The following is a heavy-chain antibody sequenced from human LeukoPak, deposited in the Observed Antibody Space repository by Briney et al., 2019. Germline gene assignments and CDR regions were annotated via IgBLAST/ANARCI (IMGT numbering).Heavy chain of an antibody. V-gene: IGHV3-21*01. Sequence: GGSLRLSCAASGFTFSSYSMNWVRQAPGKGLEWVSSISSSSSYIYYADSVKGRFTISRDNAKNSLYLQMNSLRAEDTAVYYCARRHEVLCFGELLAYYFDYWGQGTLVTVSS. CDR3: ARRHEVLCFGELLAYYFDY. D-gene: IGHD3-10*01. CDR2: ISSSSSYI. CDR1: GFTFSSYS. J-gene: IGHJ4*02.